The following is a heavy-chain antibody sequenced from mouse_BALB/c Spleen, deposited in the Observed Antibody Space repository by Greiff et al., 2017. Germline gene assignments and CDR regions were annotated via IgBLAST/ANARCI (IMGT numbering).Heavy chain of an antibody. D-gene: IGHD2-4*01. V-gene: IGHV14-3*02. CDR3: ARYDYDYAMDY. CDR1: GFNIKDTY. Sequence: VHVKQSGAELVKPGASVKLSCTASGFNIKDTYMHWVKQRPEQGLEWIGRIDPANGNTKYDPKFQGKATITADTSSNTAYLQLSSLTSEDTAVYYCARYDYDYAMDYWGQGTSVTVSS. CDR2: IDPANGNT. J-gene: IGHJ4*01.